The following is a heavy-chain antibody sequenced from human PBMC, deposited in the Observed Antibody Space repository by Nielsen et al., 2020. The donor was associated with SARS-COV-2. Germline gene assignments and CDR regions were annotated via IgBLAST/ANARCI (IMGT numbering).Heavy chain of an antibody. CDR2: IIPIFGTA. J-gene: IGHJ4*02. Sequence: SVKVSCKASGGTFSSYAISWVRQAPGQGLEWMGGIIPIFGTANYAQKFQGRVTITADESTNTAYMELGSLRSEDTAVYYCARAPHPYCTNGVCYINYFDYWGQGTLVTVSS. V-gene: IGHV1-69*13. D-gene: IGHD2-8*01. CDR1: GGTFSSYA. CDR3: ARAPHPYCTNGVCYINYFDY.